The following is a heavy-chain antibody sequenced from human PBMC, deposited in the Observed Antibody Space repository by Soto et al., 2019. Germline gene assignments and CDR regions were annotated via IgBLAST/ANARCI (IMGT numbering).Heavy chain of an antibody. V-gene: IGHV4-59*08. CDR1: GGSISNYY. J-gene: IGHJ4*02. D-gene: IGHD6-13*01. Sequence: SETLSLTCIVSGGSISNYYWSWIRQPPGKGLEWIGYIYYSGSTNYNPSLTSRVTISVDTSKNQFSLKLSSVTAADTAVYYCARYNAASGTYYFDYWGQGTLVTAPQ. CDR3: ARYNAASGTYYFDY. CDR2: IYYSGST.